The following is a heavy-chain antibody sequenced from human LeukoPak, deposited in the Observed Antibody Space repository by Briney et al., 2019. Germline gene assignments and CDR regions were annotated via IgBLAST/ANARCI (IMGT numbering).Heavy chain of an antibody. D-gene: IGHD3-3*01. V-gene: IGHV1-18*01. CDR1: GYTFTSYG. CDR2: ISAYNGNT. J-gene: IGHJ6*03. CDR3: ARSGYYDFWSGYLSYYYYYMDV. Sequence: GASVKVSCKASGYTFTSYGISWVRQAPGQGLEWMGWISAYNGNTNYAQELQGRVTMTTDTSTSTAYMELRSLRSDDTAVYYCARSGYYDFWSGYLSYYYYYMDVWGKGTTVTVSS.